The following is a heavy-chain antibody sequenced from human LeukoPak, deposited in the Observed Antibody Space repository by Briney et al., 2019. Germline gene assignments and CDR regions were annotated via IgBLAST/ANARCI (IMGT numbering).Heavy chain of an antibody. CDR2: ISSSGNTI. CDR1: GFTFSSYG. V-gene: IGHV3-48*04. D-gene: IGHD3-22*01. CDR3: ARGGGRGDYNERYYFDH. Sequence: GGSLRLSCAASGFTFSSYGMNWVRQAAGKGLEWISYISSSGNTIFYSDSVKGRFTISRDNAKNSLHLQMNSLTVEDTAVYYCARGGGRGDYNERYYFDHWGQGTLVTVSS. J-gene: IGHJ4*02.